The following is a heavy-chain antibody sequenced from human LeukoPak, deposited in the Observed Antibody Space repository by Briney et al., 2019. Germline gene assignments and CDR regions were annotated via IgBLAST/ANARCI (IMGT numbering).Heavy chain of an antibody. D-gene: IGHD2-8*02. CDR2: INHSGST. CDR3: ARGGFTEFGY. J-gene: IGHJ4*02. V-gene: IGHV4-34*01. CDR1: GGSFSGYY. Sequence: SETLSLTCAVYGGSFSGYYWSWIRQPPGKGLEWIGEINHSGSTNYNPSLKSRVTISVDTSKNQFSLKLSSVTAADTAVYYCARGGFTEFGYWGQGTLVTVSS.